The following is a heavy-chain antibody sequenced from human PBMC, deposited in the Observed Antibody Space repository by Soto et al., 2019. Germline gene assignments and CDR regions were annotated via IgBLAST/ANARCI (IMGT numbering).Heavy chain of an antibody. CDR2: ISSGSHYI. V-gene: IGHV3-21*02. D-gene: IGHD3-22*01. CDR3: ARDQSQGQMLLPYFGY. Sequence: VQLVESGGGLVKPGGSLRLSCAASGFNFPGYSMNWVRQAPGKGLEWVACISSGSHYIYYADSVRGRFTISRDNARDSLYLQMNSLRAGDTAVYFCARDQSQGQMLLPYFGYWGLGTLVTVAS. CDR1: GFNFPGYS. J-gene: IGHJ4*02.